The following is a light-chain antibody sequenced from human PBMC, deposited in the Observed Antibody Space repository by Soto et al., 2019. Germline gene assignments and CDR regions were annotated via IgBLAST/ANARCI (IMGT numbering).Light chain of an antibody. CDR2: DAS. J-gene: IGKJ5*01. V-gene: IGKV3-11*01. Sequence: ESVLTQSPGTLSLSAGERATLSCRASPSVSGSNLAWYQQKPGQAPRILIYDASNRATGIPARFSGSGSGTDFTLTISSLEPEDFAIYYCQQRKNWQVTFGQGTRLEI. CDR1: PSVSGSN. CDR3: QQRKNWQVT.